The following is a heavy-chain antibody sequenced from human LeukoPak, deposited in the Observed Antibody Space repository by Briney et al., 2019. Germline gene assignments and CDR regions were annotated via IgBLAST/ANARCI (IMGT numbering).Heavy chain of an antibody. V-gene: IGHV3-30-3*01. D-gene: IGHD6-6*01. CDR2: ISFDGSKT. CDR3: ARDRQPYYHYYGMDV. Sequence: PGGSLRLSCAASGLPFTNAWMSWVRQAPGKGLEWVAVISFDGSKTYYADSMKGRCTISRDNSKNTLYLQMNSLRAEDTAAYYCARDRQPYYHYYGMDVWGQGTTVTVSS. J-gene: IGHJ6*02. CDR1: GLPFTNAW.